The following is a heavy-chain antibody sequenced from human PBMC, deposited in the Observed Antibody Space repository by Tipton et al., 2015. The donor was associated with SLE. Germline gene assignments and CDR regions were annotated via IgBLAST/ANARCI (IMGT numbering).Heavy chain of an antibody. Sequence: GLVKPSETLSLTCTVSGGSISDHYWSWIRQPPGKGLEWIGYIYYSGSTNYNPSLKSRVTISVDTSKDQFSLKLSSVTAADTAVYYCARRLRGSYYFDFWGQGSLVTVSS. CDR3: ARRLRGSYYFDF. CDR2: IYYSGST. V-gene: IGHV4-59*08. D-gene: IGHD3-3*01. CDR1: GGSISDHY. J-gene: IGHJ4*02.